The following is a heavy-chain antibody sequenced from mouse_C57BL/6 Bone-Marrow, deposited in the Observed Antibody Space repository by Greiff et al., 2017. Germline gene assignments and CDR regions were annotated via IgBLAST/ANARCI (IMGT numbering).Heavy chain of an antibody. Sequence: VQLQQSGAELVRPGASVTLSCKASGYTFTDYEMHWVKQTPVHGLEWIGAIDPESGGTTYNEKFKGKAILTADKSSSTAYMELRSLTSEDSAVYYCSRGGRLDWFAYWCQGTLVTVSS. CDR1: GYTFTDYE. CDR3: SRGGRLDWFAY. J-gene: IGHJ3*01. CDR2: IDPESGGT. V-gene: IGHV1-15*01.